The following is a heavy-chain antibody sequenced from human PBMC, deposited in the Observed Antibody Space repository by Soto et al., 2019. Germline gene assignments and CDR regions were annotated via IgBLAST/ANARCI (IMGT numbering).Heavy chain of an antibody. CDR2: ISGYNNNT. Sequence: QIQLVQSGAEMKEPGASVRVSCKASSYQFTSFGFGWVRQAPGQGLEWMGWISGYNNNTYYAQKLQGRVTRTADTSTSTAYMELRSLRSDDTAIYYCARRGSLDFGDFSFTFDVWGQGTLVTVSS. J-gene: IGHJ3*01. V-gene: IGHV1-18*01. CDR3: ARRGSLDFGDFSFTFDV. D-gene: IGHD4-17*01. CDR1: SYQFTSFG.